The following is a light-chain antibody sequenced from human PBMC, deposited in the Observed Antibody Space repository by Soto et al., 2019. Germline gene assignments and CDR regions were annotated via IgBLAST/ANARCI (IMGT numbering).Light chain of an antibody. J-gene: IGKJ1*01. CDR3: LQDYNYPWT. V-gene: IGKV1-6*01. CDR2: SSS. Sequence: AIQMTQSPSSLIASVGDRVTIACRASQAIRVDLAWYQQKPGRPPKLLIFSSSSLQSGVPSRFSGSESGTDFTLTISSLQPEDFATYYCLQDYNYPWTFGQGAKVEI. CDR1: QAIRVD.